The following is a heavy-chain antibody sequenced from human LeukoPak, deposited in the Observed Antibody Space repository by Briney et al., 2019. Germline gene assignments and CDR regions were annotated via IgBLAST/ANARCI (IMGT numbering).Heavy chain of an antibody. CDR2: ISYDGSNK. CDR3: ARETYYDHAFDI. V-gene: IGHV3-30*03. D-gene: IGHD3-22*01. J-gene: IGHJ3*02. Sequence: GGSLRLSCVASGFTFRRYWVGWVRQAPGKGLEWVAVISYDGSNKYYADSVKGRFTISRDNSKNTLYLQMNSLRAEDTAVYYCARETYYDHAFDIWGQGTMVTVSS. CDR1: GFTFRRYW.